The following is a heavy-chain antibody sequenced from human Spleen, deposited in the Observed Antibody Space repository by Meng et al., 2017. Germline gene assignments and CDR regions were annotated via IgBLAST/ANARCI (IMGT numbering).Heavy chain of an antibody. D-gene: IGHD6-19*01. Sequence: ASVKVSCKASGYTFTSYGISWVRQAPGQGLEWMGWISAYNGNTNYAQKLQGRVTMTTNTSTSTASMELRSLRSDDTAVYYCARDTQWLVPGGYYYYYGMDVWGQGTTVTVSS. CDR1: GYTFTSYG. CDR3: ARDTQWLVPGGYYYYYGMDV. J-gene: IGHJ6*02. CDR2: ISAYNGNT. V-gene: IGHV1-18*01.